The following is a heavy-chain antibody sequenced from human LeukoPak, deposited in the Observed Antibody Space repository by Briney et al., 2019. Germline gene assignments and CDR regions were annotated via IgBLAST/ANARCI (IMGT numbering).Heavy chain of an antibody. V-gene: IGHV6-1*01. CDR2: TYYRSKWSN. D-gene: IGHD3-10*01. CDR1: GDSVSSNSVT. Sequence: SQTLSLTCATSGDSVSSNSVTWNWIRQSPSRGLEWLGRTYYRSKWSNDYAVSMKSRITINPDTSKNQFSLQLNSVTPEDTAVYYCARVSGGVFGYWGQGTLVTVSS. J-gene: IGHJ4*02. CDR3: ARVSGGVFGY.